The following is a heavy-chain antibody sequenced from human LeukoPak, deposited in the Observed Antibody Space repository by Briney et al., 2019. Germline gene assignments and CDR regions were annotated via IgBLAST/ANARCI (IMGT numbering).Heavy chain of an antibody. CDR3: AREGAWNDPLNY. CDR2: VKEDGTTK. CDR1: GFSFTNYW. V-gene: IGHV3-7*03. Sequence: PGGSLRLSCAASGFSFTNYWMSWVRQAPGKGLEWVANVKEDGTTKQYVDSVKGRFTISRDNAKNSLYLQMSSLTADDTAVYFCAREGAWNDPLNYWGQGTLVTVSS. J-gene: IGHJ4*02. D-gene: IGHD1-1*01.